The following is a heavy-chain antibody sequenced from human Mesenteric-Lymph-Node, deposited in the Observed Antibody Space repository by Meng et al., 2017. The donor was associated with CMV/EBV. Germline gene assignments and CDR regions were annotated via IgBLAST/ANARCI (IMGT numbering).Heavy chain of an antibody. V-gene: IGHV3-11*01. J-gene: IGHJ4*02. CDR1: GFIFSDYY. CDR3: ARGSITGNGDYFDY. D-gene: IGHD1-20*01. CDR2: ISESGSAI. Sequence: GGSLRLSCAVSGFIFSDYYMSWIRQAPGKGLEWVSYISESGSAIYYADSVKGRFTISRDNAKNSLFLQMNSLRAEDTAVYYCARGSITGNGDYFDYWGQGTLVTVSS.